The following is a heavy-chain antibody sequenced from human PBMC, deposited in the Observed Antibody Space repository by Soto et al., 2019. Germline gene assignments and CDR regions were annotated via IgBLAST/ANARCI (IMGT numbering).Heavy chain of an antibody. Sequence: QVQLVESGGGVVQPGRSLRLSCAASGFTFSSYGMHWVRQAPGKGLEWVAVISYDGSNKYYADSVKGRFTICRDNSKNTLYLQMNSLRAEDTAVYYCAKDTRDIVVVPAAMMYYYGMDVWGQGTTVTVSS. D-gene: IGHD2-2*01. CDR3: AKDTRDIVVVPAAMMYYYGMDV. CDR1: GFTFSSYG. J-gene: IGHJ6*02. CDR2: ISYDGSNK. V-gene: IGHV3-30*18.